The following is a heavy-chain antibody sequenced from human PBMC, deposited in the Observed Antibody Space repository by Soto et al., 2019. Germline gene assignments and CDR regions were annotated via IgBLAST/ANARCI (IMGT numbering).Heavy chain of an antibody. CDR1: GFTFSTYW. CDR2: IKQDGSEK. CDR3: ARVYPGCGWAYHCYGMDV. Sequence: GGSLRLSCVASGFTFSTYWMSWVRQAPGKGLEWVSNIKQDGSEKYYVYSVKDRFTISRDNAKNSLYLQMNSLRAEDSAVYYCARVYPGCGWAYHCYGMDVWAQGSTVTVSS. D-gene: IGHD6-19*01. V-gene: IGHV3-7*01. J-gene: IGHJ6*02.